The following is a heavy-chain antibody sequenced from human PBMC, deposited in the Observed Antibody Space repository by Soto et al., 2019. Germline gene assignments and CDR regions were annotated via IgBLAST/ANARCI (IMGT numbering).Heavy chain of an antibody. CDR2: ISAYNGNT. CDR1: GYTFTSYG. V-gene: IGHV1-18*01. J-gene: IGHJ4*02. CDR3: ARGGSWYDHAGGGYHYTAKLDD. D-gene: IGHD3-16*02. Sequence: ASVKVSCKASGYTFTSYGISWVRQAPGQGLEWMGWISAYNGNTKYAQKLQGRVTLTTDTSTSTAYMELRSLRSDDTAVYYCARGGSWYDHAGGGYHYTAKLDDWGQGTPVTVSS.